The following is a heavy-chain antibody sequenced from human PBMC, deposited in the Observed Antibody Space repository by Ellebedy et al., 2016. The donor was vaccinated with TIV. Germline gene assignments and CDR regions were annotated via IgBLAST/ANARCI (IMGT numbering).Heavy chain of an antibody. CDR1: GGSISGYY. CDR2: VYYTGNI. D-gene: IGHD3-10*01. V-gene: IGHV4-59*08. CDR3: ARLTRFGEFPFDY. J-gene: IGHJ4*02. Sequence: MPSETLSLTCSVSGGSISGYYWRWIRQPPGKGLEWPGYVYYTGNINYNTSLQNRVTMSLDTSKNQFSLKLNSVTVADTAVYYCARLTRFGEFPFDYWGQGTQVTVSS.